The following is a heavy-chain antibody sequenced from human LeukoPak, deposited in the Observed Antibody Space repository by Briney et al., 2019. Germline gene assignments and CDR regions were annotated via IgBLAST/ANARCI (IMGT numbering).Heavy chain of an antibody. Sequence: SETLSLTCTVSGGSISSSSYYWGWLRQPPGTGLEWIGSIYYSGSTYYNPSLKSRVTISVDTSKNQFSLKLSSVTAADTAVYYCASRANYDFWSGYYGHESWFDPWGQGTLVTVSS. D-gene: IGHD3-3*01. CDR2: IYYSGST. J-gene: IGHJ5*02. CDR1: GGSISSSSYY. CDR3: ASRANYDFWSGYYGHESWFDP. V-gene: IGHV4-39*07.